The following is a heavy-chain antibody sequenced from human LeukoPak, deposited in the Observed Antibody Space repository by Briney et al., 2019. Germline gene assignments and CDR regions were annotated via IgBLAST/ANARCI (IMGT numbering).Heavy chain of an antibody. J-gene: IGHJ2*01. D-gene: IGHD3-10*01. CDR2: ISYDGANK. CDR1: GFPLTSYG. V-gene: IGHV3-30*03. Sequence: GGSLRLSCAASGFPLTSYGVHWVRQAPGKGLEWVAVISYDGANKFYADSVKGRFTISRHDSKNTLYLQMNSLRAEDTAVYYCARADSQGNWYFDLWGRGTLVTVSS. CDR3: ARADSQGNWYFDL.